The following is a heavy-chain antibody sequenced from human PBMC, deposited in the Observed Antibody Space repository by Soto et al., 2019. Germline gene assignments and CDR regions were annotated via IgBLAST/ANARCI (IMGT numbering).Heavy chain of an antibody. V-gene: IGHV3-23*01. J-gene: IGHJ4*02. CDR3: AIDRTEIVAVNLNY. CDR1: GLTFSRYG. CDR2: ISSSGSST. D-gene: IGHD3-22*01. Sequence: GGALRHSCAGSGLTFSRYGMHLGRQAPGKGVEWVPVISSSGSSTYYADSVKGRFTISRDNSKNTLYLQMNSLRAEDTAVYYCAIDRTEIVAVNLNYWGQGTLVTVSS.